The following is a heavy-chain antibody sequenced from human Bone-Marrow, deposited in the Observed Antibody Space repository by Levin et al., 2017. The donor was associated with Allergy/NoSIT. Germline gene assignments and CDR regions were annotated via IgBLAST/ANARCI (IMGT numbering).Heavy chain of an antibody. CDR1: GGSFSGYY. Sequence: SETLSLTCAVYGGSFSGYYWSWIRQPPGKGLEWIGEINHSGSTNYNPSLKSRVTISVDTSKNQFSLKLSSVTAADTAVYYCARGRWGCGGYCSGGSCRWFDPWGQGTLVTVSS. D-gene: IGHD2-15*01. CDR3: ARGRWGCGGYCSGGSCRWFDP. V-gene: IGHV4-34*01. J-gene: IGHJ5*02. CDR2: INHSGST.